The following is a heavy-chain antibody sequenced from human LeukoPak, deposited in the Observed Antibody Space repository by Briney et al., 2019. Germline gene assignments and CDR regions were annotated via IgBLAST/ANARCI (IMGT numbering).Heavy chain of an antibody. J-gene: IGHJ4*02. CDR2: MKQDGSDK. CDR1: GFTFSNYW. CDR3: ARDFMWELPFDY. D-gene: IGHD1-26*01. V-gene: IGHV3-7*01. Sequence: AGGSLRLSCVASGFTFSNYWMTWVRQAPGKGLEWVASMKQDGSDKYYVDPVKGRFTISRDNAKNSLYLQMNSLRAEDTAVYYCARDFMWELPFDYWGQGTLVTVSS.